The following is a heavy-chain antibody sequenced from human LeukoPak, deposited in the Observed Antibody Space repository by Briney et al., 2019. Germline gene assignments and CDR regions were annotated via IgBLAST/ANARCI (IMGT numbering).Heavy chain of an antibody. V-gene: IGHV3-30*19. CDR1: RVTPSSYD. CDR2: ISYDGSNK. D-gene: IGHD4-17*01. Sequence: GRSLRLSSAPSRVTPSSYDMHWVRQAPGYGVEWVACISYDGSNKYYTDSEKDRFTITRDNSKNTLYLQMDSLRAEDTTVYYCARSGDFYYYHYTMDVWGEGTTVTVSS. J-gene: IGHJ6*04. CDR3: ARSGDFYYYHYTMDV.